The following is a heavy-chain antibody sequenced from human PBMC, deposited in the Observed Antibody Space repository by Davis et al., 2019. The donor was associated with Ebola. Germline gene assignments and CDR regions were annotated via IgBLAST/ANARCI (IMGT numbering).Heavy chain of an antibody. CDR1: GGTFSSYA. CDR2: IIPIFGTA. J-gene: IGHJ4*02. D-gene: IGHD4-17*01. CDR3: ARGLYGDYNFDY. V-gene: IGHV1-69*06. Sequence: SVKVSCKASGGTFSSYAISWVRQAPGQGLEWMGGIIPIFGTANYAQKFQGRVTITADKSPSTAYMELSSLRSEDTAVYYCARGLYGDYNFDYWGQGTLVTVSS.